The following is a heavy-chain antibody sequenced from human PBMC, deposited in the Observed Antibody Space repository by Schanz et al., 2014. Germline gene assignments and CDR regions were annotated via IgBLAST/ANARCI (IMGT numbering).Heavy chain of an antibody. CDR3: AKARRKSNCSGGRCFHCSYYGMDV. V-gene: IGHV3-23*01. D-gene: IGHD2-15*01. Sequence: EVQLLESGGGLIQPGGSLRLSCAASGFTFSSYAMSRVRQAPGKGLEWVSTISASGGSTYYADSVKGRFTISRDNSKNILYLQMNSLRAEDTAVYYCAKARRKSNCSGGRCFHCSYYGMDVWGQGTTVTVSS. CDR2: ISASGGST. J-gene: IGHJ6*02. CDR1: GFTFSSYA.